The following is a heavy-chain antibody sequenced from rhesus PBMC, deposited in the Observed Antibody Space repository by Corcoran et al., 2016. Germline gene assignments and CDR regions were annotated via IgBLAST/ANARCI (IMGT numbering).Heavy chain of an antibody. CDR2: NYGKASST. CDR1: GGSISSSY. D-gene: IGHD6-13*01. CDR3: ARALGYSSWSYNSLDV. V-gene: IGHV4-169*01. Sequence: QLQLQESGPGLVKPSETLSVTCAVSGGSISSSYWSWIRQARGKGVDWIGYNYGKASSTNYNPSLKSRSTLSVYTSKNQLSLKLSSVTAADTAVYYCARALGYSSWSYNSLDVWGRGVLVTVSS. J-gene: IGHJ5-2*02.